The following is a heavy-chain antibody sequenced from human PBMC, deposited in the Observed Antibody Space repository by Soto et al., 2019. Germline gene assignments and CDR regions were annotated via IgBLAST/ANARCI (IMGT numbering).Heavy chain of an antibody. CDR3: ARDRDGYNFSDY. J-gene: IGHJ4*02. Sequence: SETLSLTCTVSGGSISSGGYYWSWIRQHPGKGLEWIGYIYYSGSTYYNPSLKSRVTISVDTSKNQFSLKLSSVTAADTAVYYCARDRDGYNFSDYWGQGTLVTVSS. V-gene: IGHV4-31*03. CDR1: GGSISSGGYY. CDR2: IYYSGST. D-gene: IGHD5-12*01.